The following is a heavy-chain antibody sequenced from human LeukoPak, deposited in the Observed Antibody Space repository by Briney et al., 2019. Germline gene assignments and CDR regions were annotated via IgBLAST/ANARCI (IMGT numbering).Heavy chain of an antibody. Sequence: ASVKVSCKASGYSFTGFYMHWVRQAPGQGLEWMGWINPDSGGTNYAQRFQGRVTMTVDTSISTAYMELSSMRSDDTAVYYCARDPGISLSGKYFQHWGQGTLVTVSS. CDR2: INPDSGGT. CDR1: GYSFTGFY. J-gene: IGHJ1*01. D-gene: IGHD6-19*01. V-gene: IGHV1-2*02. CDR3: ARDPGISLSGKYFQH.